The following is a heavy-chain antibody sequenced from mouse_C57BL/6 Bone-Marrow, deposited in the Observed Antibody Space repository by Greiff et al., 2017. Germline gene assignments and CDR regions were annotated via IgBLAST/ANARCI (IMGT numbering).Heavy chain of an antibody. J-gene: IGHJ1*03. CDR3: ARGGYDYDYWYFDV. D-gene: IGHD2-4*01. Sequence: QVQLQQSGAELVRPGTSVKMSCKASGYTFTNYWIGWAKQRPGHGLEWIGDIYPGGGYTNYNEKFKGKATLTEDKSSGTAYLQFSSLTSEDSAIYYWARGGYDYDYWYFDVWGTGTTVTVSS. CDR1: GYTFTNYW. CDR2: IYPGGGYT. V-gene: IGHV1-63*01.